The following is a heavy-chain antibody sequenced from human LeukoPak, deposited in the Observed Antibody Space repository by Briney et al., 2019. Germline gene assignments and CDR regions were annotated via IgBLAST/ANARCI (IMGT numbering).Heavy chain of an antibody. Sequence: SETLSLTCAVYGGSFSGYYWSWIRQPPGKGLEWIGEINHSGSTNYNPSLKSRVTISVDTSKNQFSLKLSSVTAADTAVYYCARGISYYGSGSYYNSEKLYYFDYWGQGTLVTVSS. CDR1: GGSFSGYY. V-gene: IGHV4-34*01. J-gene: IGHJ4*02. CDR3: ARGISYYGSGSYYNSEKLYYFDY. CDR2: INHSGST. D-gene: IGHD3-10*01.